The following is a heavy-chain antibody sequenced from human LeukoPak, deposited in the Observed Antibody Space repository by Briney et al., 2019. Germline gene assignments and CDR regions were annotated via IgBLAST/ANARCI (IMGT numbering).Heavy chain of an antibody. V-gene: IGHV1-69*05. D-gene: IGHD6-6*01. CDR1: GGTFSSYA. Sequence: SVKVSCKASGGTFSSYAISWVRQAPGQGLEWMEGIIPIFGTANYAQKFQGRVTITTDESTSTAYMELSSLRSEDTAVYYCAGAQGIAARPFDYWGQGTLVTVSS. CDR2: IIPIFGTA. J-gene: IGHJ4*02. CDR3: AGAQGIAARPFDY.